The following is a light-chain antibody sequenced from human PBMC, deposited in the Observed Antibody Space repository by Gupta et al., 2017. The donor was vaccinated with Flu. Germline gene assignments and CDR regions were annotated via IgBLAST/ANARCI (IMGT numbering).Light chain of an antibody. CDR2: SAS. CDR3: QKHNRAPFT. V-gene: IGKV1-27*01. CDR1: QDISNY. Sequence: PSSLSASVGDRVTITCRASQDISNYLAWYQQKPGRVPELLIDSASTLHSGVPSRFSGSGSGTDFTLTISSLQPEDVATYYCQKHNRAPFTFGPGTKVDMK. J-gene: IGKJ3*01.